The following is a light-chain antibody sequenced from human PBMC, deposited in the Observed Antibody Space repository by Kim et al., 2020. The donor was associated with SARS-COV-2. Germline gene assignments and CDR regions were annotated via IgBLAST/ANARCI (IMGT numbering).Light chain of an antibody. CDR3: SSYTSSSTVV. Sequence: QSALTPPASVSGSPGQSITISCTGTSSDVGGYNYVSWYQQHPGKAPKLMIYDVNNRPSGVSNRFSGSKSGNTASLTISGLQPEDEADYYCSSYTSSSTVVFGGGTQLTVL. CDR1: SSDVGGYNY. J-gene: IGLJ2*01. CDR2: DVN. V-gene: IGLV2-14*03.